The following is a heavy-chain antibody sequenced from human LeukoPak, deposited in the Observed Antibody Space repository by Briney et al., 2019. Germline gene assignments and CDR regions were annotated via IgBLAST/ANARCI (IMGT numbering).Heavy chain of an antibody. Sequence: GGSLRLSCTGSGFIYGDYGMSWVRQAPGKGLEWVVFIGNKAPGGTTEFTGSVKGKFTISRDDSKSIAYLQMNSLKTEDTAEYYCTRDPTYYDILNAYSKDYYYYYMDVWGKGTTVTVSS. CDR1: GFIYGDYG. CDR3: TRDPTYYDILNAYSKDYYYYYMDV. D-gene: IGHD3-9*01. CDR2: IGNKAPGGTT. J-gene: IGHJ6*03. V-gene: IGHV3-49*04.